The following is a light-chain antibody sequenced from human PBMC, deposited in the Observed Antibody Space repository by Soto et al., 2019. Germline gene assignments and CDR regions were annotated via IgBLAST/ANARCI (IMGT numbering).Light chain of an antibody. V-gene: IGKV1-5*03. J-gene: IGKJ4*01. CDR2: KAS. CDR1: QTISSW. Sequence: DIQMTQSPSTLSVSVGYRVTITCRASQTISSWLAWYQQKPGKAPKLLIYKASTLKSGVPSRFSGSGSGTEFTLTISSLQPDDFATYYCQQYNSYSPGFGGGTKVDIK. CDR3: QQYNSYSPG.